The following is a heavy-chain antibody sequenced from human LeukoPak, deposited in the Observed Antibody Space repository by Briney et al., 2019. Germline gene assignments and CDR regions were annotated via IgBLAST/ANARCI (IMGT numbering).Heavy chain of an antibody. J-gene: IGHJ5*02. CDR3: ARIIAAAGKGHWFDP. V-gene: IGHV1-18*01. D-gene: IGHD6-13*01. CDR2: ISAYNGNT. CDR1: GYTFRSYG. Sequence: ASVKVSCKASGYTFRSYGISWVRQAPGQGLEWMGWISAYNGNTKYVQKFQGRVTMTTDTSTSTAYMELRSLRSDDTAVYYCARIIAAAGKGHWFDPWGQGTLVTVSS.